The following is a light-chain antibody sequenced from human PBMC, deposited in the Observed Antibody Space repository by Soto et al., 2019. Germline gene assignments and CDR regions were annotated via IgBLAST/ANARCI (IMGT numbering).Light chain of an antibody. CDR3: QQYNNWGLS. CDR1: ENVGTN. J-gene: IGKJ4*01. V-gene: IGKV3D-15*01. Sequence: IVMTQSPATLSVSPGEGVTLSCRASENVGTNLAWYQQKPGQAPRLLMYGSSTRANGIPATFSGSGSGTEFTLTISSLQSEEYAVYYCQQYNNWGLSFGGGTRVEIK. CDR2: GSS.